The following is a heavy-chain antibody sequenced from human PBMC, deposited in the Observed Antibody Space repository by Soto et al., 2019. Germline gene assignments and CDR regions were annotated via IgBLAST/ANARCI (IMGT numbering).Heavy chain of an antibody. D-gene: IGHD6-13*01. CDR2: ISGSGGST. CDR3: AKHPPDSSSWFGAFDY. Sequence: GGSLRLSCAASGFTFSSYAMSWVRQAPGKGLEWVSAISGSGGSTYHADSVKGRFTTSKDNSKNTLYLQMTSLRAEDTAVYYCAKHPPDSSSWFGAFDYWGQGTLVTVSS. CDR1: GFTFSSYA. J-gene: IGHJ4*02. V-gene: IGHV3-23*01.